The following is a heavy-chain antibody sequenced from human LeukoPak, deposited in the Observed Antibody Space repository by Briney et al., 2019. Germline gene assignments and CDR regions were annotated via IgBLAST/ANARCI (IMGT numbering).Heavy chain of an antibody. CDR2: LFGSGSGK. CDR3: VKDLISRDGYWDIGS. CDR1: GFSFSDYA. D-gene: IGHD2-2*03. J-gene: IGHJ4*02. Sequence: GGSLRLSCAASGFSFSDYAMSWVRQAPGKSLEWVAGLFGSGSGKSYADSVKGRVTISRDNSRNMVFLQMYSLSAEDTAMYYCVKDLISRDGYWDIGSWGRGTLVTVSS. V-gene: IGHV3-23*01.